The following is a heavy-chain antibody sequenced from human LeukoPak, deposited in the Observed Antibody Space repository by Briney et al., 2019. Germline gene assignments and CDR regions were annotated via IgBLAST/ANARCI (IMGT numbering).Heavy chain of an antibody. Sequence: GGSLRLSCAASGFTFSSYGMHWVRQAPGKGLEWVALIRYDGSNKYYADSVKGRFTISRDNSKNTLYLQMNSLRAEDTAVYYCAGDSSGWFAVGYYFDYWGQGTLVTVSS. CDR3: AGDSSGWFAVGYYFDY. CDR2: IRYDGSNK. J-gene: IGHJ4*02. V-gene: IGHV3-30*02. D-gene: IGHD6-19*01. CDR1: GFTFSSYG.